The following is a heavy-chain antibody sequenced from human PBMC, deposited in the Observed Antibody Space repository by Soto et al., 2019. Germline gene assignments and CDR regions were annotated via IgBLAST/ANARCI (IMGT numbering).Heavy chain of an antibody. CDR2: IDPSDSYT. CDR3: ARHSYYYDSSGYYSSWFDP. V-gene: IGHV5-10-1*01. Sequence: GESLKISCKGSGYSFTSYWISWVRQMPGKGLEWMGRIDPSDSYTNYSPSFQGHVTISADKSISTAYLQWSSLKASDTAMYYCARHSYYYDSSGYYSSWFDPWGQGTLVTVSS. CDR1: GYSFTSYW. D-gene: IGHD3-22*01. J-gene: IGHJ5*02.